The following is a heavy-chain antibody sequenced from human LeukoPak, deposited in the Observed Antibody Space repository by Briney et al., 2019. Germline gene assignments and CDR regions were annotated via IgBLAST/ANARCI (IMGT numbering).Heavy chain of an antibody. D-gene: IGHD3-22*01. Sequence: PSETLSLTCGVNGGSFSGHYWSWIRQPPGKGLEWIGEINHSGSTNYNPSLKSRVTISVDTSKNLFSLKLRSVTAADTAVYYCARLIPSRRPYYSDSSSYYGHSRDYYMDVWGKGTTVTVSS. CDR2: INHSGST. CDR1: GGSFSGHY. V-gene: IGHV4-34*01. CDR3: ARLIPSRRPYYSDSSSYYGHSRDYYMDV. J-gene: IGHJ6*03.